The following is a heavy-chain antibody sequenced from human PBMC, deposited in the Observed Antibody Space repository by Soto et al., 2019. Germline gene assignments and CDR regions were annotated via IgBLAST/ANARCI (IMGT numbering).Heavy chain of an antibody. V-gene: IGHV4-4*02. CDR3: ARVRQGCSANNCYFDP. J-gene: IGHJ5*01. D-gene: IGHD1-1*01. CDR1: GGSVRAPDW. Sequence: SETLSLTCTLSGGSVRAPDWWNWVRQSPDKGLEWIAEVHISGHSNYNPSLRSRVSVSIDSSKNQFYLNLNSVTAADTAIYYCARVRQGCSANNCYFDPWGKGTQVTVSS. CDR2: VHISGHS.